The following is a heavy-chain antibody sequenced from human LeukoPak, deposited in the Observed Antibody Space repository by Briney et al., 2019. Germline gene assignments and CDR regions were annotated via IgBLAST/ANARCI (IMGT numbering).Heavy chain of an antibody. V-gene: IGHV4-34*01. J-gene: IGHJ6*03. CDR1: DGSFSGYY. D-gene: IGHD6-13*01. CDR2: INHSGST. Sequence: SETLSLACAVYDGSFSGYYWSWIRQPPGKGLEWIGEINHSGSTNYNPSLKSRVTISVDTSKNQFSLKLRSVTAADTAVYYCARRGHSSSWYPAHCYYMDVWGKGTTVTVSS. CDR3: ARRGHSSSWYPAHCYYMDV.